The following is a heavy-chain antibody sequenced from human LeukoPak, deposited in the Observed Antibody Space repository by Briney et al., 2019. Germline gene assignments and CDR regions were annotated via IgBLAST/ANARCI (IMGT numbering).Heavy chain of an antibody. D-gene: IGHD3-16*01. CDR2: IKQDGSEK. CDR1: GFTFSNYW. CDR3: ARGGVDY. Sequence: GGSLRLSCAASGFTFSNYWMNWVRQAPGKGLEWVANIKQDGSEKYYVDSVEGRFTISRDNAKNTLYLQMNSLRAEDTAVYYCARGGVDYWGQGALVTVSS. J-gene: IGHJ4*02. V-gene: IGHV3-7*01.